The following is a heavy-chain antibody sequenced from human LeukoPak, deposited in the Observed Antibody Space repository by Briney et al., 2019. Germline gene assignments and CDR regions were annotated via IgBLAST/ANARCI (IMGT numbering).Heavy chain of an antibody. CDR3: ARVRGSSLDPYYLDS. CDR2: IAYDGTNK. Sequence: GGSLRLSCAASGFIFSTYALHWVRQAPGKGLEWVAVIAYDGTNKYNTDSVKGRFTVSRDNSRDTLYLQMDSLRLEDTAMYYCARVRGSSLDPYYLDSWGQGTLVIVSS. CDR1: GFIFSTYA. J-gene: IGHJ4*02. V-gene: IGHV3-30-3*01. D-gene: IGHD6-13*01.